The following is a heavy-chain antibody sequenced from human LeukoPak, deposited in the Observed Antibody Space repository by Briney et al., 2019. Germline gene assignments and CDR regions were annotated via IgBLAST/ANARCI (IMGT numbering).Heavy chain of an antibody. CDR3: ATVGYSYVSDY. J-gene: IGHJ4*02. D-gene: IGHD5-18*01. CDR1: GFTFSNAW. Sequence: GGSLRLSCAASGFTFSNAWMSWVRQAPGKGLEWVGRIKSKTEGGTTDYAAPVKGRFTISRDDSKNTLYVGMNSLKTEDTAVYYCATVGYSYVSDYWGQGTLVTVSS. V-gene: IGHV3-15*01. CDR2: IKSKTEGGTT.